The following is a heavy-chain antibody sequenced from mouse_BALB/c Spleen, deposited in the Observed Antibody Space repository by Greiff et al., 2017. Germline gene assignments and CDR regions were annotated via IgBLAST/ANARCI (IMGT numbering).Heavy chain of an antibody. CDR3: ARERDYDGPWFAY. CDR2: IWAGGST. V-gene: IGHV2-9*02. J-gene: IGHJ3*01. CDR1: GFSLTSYG. Sequence: QVQLQQSGPGLVAPSQSLSITCTVSGFSLTSYGVHWVRQPPGKGLEWLGVIWAGGSTNYNSALMSRLSISKDNSKSQVFLKMNSLQTDDTAMYYCARERDYDGPWFAYWGQGTLVTVSA. D-gene: IGHD2-4*01.